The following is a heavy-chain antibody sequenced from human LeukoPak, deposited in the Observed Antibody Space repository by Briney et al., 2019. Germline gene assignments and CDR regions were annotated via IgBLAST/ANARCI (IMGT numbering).Heavy chain of an antibody. CDR3: ARERPDYGEDYFDY. V-gene: IGHV4-31*03. CDR2: IYYSGRT. Sequence: SETLSLTCTVSGCSISSGGYYWSWIRQHPGKGLEWIGYIYYSGRTYYNPSLKSRVTISVDTSKNQFSLKLSSVTAADTAVYYCARERPDYGEDYFDYWGQGTLVTVSS. CDR1: GCSISSGGYY. J-gene: IGHJ4*02. D-gene: IGHD4-17*01.